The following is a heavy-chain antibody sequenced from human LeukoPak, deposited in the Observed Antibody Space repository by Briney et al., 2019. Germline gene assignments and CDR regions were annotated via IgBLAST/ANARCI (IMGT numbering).Heavy chain of an antibody. CDR2: MNPNSGNT. V-gene: IGHV1-8*01. CDR1: GYTFTSDD. D-gene: IGHD3-10*01. CDR3: ARGITMVRGVIFWFDP. Sequence: AAVKVSCKASGYTFTSDDINWVRQATGQGLEWMGWMNPNSGNTGYAQKFQGRVTMTRNTSISTAYMELSSLRSEDTAVYYCARGITMVRGVIFWFDPWGQGTLVTVSS. J-gene: IGHJ5*02.